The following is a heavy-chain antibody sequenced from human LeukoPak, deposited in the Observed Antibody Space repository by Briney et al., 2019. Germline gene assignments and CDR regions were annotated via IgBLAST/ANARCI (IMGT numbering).Heavy chain of an antibody. J-gene: IGHJ3*02. CDR2: ISSSSSYI. D-gene: IGHD2-15*01. Sequence: GGSLRLSCAASGFTFSSYSMNWVRQAPGKGLEWVSSISSSSSYIYYADSVKGRFAISRDNAKNSLYLQINSLRAEDTAVYYCAREYYCSGGSCYPRAFDIWGQGTMVTVSS. CDR3: AREYYCSGGSCYPRAFDI. V-gene: IGHV3-21*01. CDR1: GFTFSSYS.